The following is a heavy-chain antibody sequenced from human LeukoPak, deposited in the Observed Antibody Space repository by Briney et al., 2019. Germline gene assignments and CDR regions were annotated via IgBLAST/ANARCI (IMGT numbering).Heavy chain of an antibody. CDR3: ARGLLWFGEFRYFDY. J-gene: IGHJ4*02. CDR1: GYTFTSYG. D-gene: IGHD3-10*01. V-gene: IGHV1-18*01. Sequence: ASVKVSCKASGYTFTSYGISWVRQAPGQGLEWMGWISACNGNTNYAQKLQGRVTMTTDTSTSTAYMELRSLRSDDTAVYYCARGLLWFGEFRYFDYWGQGTLVTVSS. CDR2: ISACNGNT.